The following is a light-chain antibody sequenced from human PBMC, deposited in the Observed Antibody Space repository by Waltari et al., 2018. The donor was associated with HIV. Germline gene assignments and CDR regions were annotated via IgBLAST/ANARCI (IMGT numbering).Light chain of an antibody. Sequence: QSVLTQPPSASGTPGQRVTISCSGSSPTIGDNTVTWYQQLPGPAPKLLIYTNTQRPSGVPDRFSGSKSGTSASLAISGLQSEDEADYYCATWDDSLNGHVVFGGGTKLTVL. V-gene: IGLV1-44*01. CDR2: TNT. CDR1: SPTIGDNT. CDR3: ATWDDSLNGHVV. J-gene: IGLJ2*01.